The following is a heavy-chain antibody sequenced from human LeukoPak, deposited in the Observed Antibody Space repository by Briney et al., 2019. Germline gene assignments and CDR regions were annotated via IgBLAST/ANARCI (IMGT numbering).Heavy chain of an antibody. D-gene: IGHD3-10*01. CDR3: AREARITMVRGVESRAFDI. Sequence: ASVKVSCKASGYSYTGYYMHWVRQAPGQELEWMGWINPNSGGTNYAQKFQGRVTMTRDTSISTAYMELGRLRSDDTAVYYCAREARITMVRGVESRAFDIWGQGTMVTVSS. CDR1: GYSYTGYY. V-gene: IGHV1-2*02. CDR2: INPNSGGT. J-gene: IGHJ3*02.